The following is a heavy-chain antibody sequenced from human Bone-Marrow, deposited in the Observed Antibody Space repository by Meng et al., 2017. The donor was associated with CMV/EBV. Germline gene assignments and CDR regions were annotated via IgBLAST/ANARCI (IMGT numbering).Heavy chain of an antibody. V-gene: IGHV1-2*02. D-gene: IGHD2-2*01. J-gene: IGHJ6*02. CDR3: AREHYLVPAASPDYYYYGMDV. CDR2: INPETGDA. CDR1: GYTFIGYY. Sequence: ASVKVSCKASGYTFIGYYMHWMRQAPGQGLEWMGWINPETGDANYAQKFQGRVTMTRDTFITTAYMEVSRLRSDDTAVYYCAREHYLVPAASPDYYYYGMDVWGQGTTVTVSS.